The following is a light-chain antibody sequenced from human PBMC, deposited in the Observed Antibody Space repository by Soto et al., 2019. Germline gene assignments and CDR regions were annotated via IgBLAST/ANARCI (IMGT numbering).Light chain of an antibody. J-gene: IGLJ3*02. Sequence: QSALTQAASVSGSPGQSITISCTGTSTDVGAYNYVSWYQHLPGKAPKLMIYDVSNRPSGVSNRFSGSKSGNTASLTISGLQSEEEADYYCSSYTSSSTLVFGGGTKLTVL. CDR3: SSYTSSSTLV. CDR1: STDVGAYNY. V-gene: IGLV2-14*03. CDR2: DVS.